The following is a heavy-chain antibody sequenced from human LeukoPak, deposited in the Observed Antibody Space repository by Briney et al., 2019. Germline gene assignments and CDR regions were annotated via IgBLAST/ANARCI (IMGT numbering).Heavy chain of an antibody. CDR2: IYYGGST. CDR3: ARELAYYYDSSGYPDTFDI. J-gene: IGHJ3*02. CDR1: DGSISSYY. V-gene: IGHV4-59*01. Sequence: SETLSLTCSVPDGSISSYYWSWIRQPPGKGLEWIGYIYYGGSTNYNPSLKSRVTMSVDTSKNQFSLKLSSVTAADTAVYYCARELAYYYDSSGYPDTFDIWGQGTMVTVSS. D-gene: IGHD3-22*01.